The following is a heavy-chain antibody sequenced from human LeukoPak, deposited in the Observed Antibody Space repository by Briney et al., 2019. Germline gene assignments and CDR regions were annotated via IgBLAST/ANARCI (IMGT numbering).Heavy chain of an antibody. CDR1: GYTFTDYY. J-gene: IGHJ6*03. CDR3: ARGYYDILTGYDPYYYMDV. D-gene: IGHD3-9*01. Sequence: GASVKVSCKASGYTFTDYYMHWVRQAPGQGLEWMGWINPNSGGTNYAQKFLGRVTMTRDTSISTAYMELSRLKSDDTAVYYCARGYYDILTGYDPYYYMDVWGKGTTVTVSS. V-gene: IGHV1-2*02. CDR2: INPNSGGT.